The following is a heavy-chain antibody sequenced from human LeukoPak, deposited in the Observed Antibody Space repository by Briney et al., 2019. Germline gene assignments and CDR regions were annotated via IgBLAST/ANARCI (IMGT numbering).Heavy chain of an antibody. D-gene: IGHD6-19*01. CDR1: GFTFSSYA. CDR2: ISGSGGSK. J-gene: IGHJ4*02. V-gene: IGHV3-23*01. Sequence: GGSLRLSCAASGFTFSSYAMSWVRQAPGKGLEWVSAISGSGGSKYYADSVKGRFTISRDNSKNTLYLQMNSLRVEDTAVYYCAKDLSSGSRRAYWGQGTLVTVSS. CDR3: AKDLSSGSRRAY.